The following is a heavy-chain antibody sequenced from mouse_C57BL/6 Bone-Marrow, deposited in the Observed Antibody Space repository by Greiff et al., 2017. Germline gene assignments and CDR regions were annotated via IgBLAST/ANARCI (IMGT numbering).Heavy chain of an antibody. Sequence: VQLQQPGPELVKPGASVKISCKASGYSFTDYNMNWVKQSPGQSLEWIGVINPTYGTTSYNQKFKGKATLTVDQSSSTAYMQLSSLTSEDSAVYYCARDEVWLLSWLAYWGQGTLVTVSA. D-gene: IGHD2-3*01. CDR1: GYSFTDYN. CDR2: INPTYGTT. CDR3: ARDEVWLLSWLAY. J-gene: IGHJ3*01. V-gene: IGHV1-39*01.